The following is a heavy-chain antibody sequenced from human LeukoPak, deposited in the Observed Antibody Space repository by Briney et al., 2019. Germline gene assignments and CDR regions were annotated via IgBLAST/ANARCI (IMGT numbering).Heavy chain of an antibody. J-gene: IGHJ4*02. D-gene: IGHD3-10*01. Sequence: GGSLRLSCAASGFSFSTYAMHWVRQAPGKGLEWVTFISIDGSTKYYADSVKGRFTISRDNSENTVYLQMNSLRPEDTAVYYCARDAYYSGSGIYSHGEYWGQGTLVTVSS. CDR2: ISIDGSTK. V-gene: IGHV3-30-3*01. CDR1: GFSFSTYA. CDR3: ARDAYYSGSGIYSHGEY.